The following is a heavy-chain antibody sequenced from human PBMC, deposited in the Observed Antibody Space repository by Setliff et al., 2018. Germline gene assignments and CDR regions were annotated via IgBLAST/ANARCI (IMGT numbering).Heavy chain of an antibody. CDR1: GYTFSDYG. V-gene: IGHV1-18*01. CDR2: ISGYTGNA. Sequence: ASVKVSCKASGYTFSDYGITWVRQAPGQGLEWMGWISGYTGNAYYAHKFQDRVTMTTDTSTGTAYMVVTSLRFEDTAVYCCARWTGSGYFYYWGQGTWVTVSS. D-gene: IGHD3-10*01. J-gene: IGHJ4*02. CDR3: ARWTGSGYFYY.